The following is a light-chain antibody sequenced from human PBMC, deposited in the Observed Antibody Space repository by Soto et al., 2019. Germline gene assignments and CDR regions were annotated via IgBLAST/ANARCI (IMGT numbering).Light chain of an antibody. CDR3: GSYTRSITYV. CDR2: EVS. CDR1: SSDVGGYNF. J-gene: IGLJ1*01. Sequence: QSVLTQPASVSGSPGRSITISCTGTSSDVGGYNFVSWYQHHPGKAPKLMIYEVSNLPSGVSSRFSGSTSGNPASLTLSGLQAEDEADSYCGSYTRSITYVFGTGTQVTLL. V-gene: IGLV2-14*01.